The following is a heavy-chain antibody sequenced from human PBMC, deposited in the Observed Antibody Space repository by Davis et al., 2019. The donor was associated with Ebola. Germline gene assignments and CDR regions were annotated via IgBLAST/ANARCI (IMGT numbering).Heavy chain of an antibody. CDR1: GFTFSSYG. D-gene: IGHD6-13*01. CDR2: ISYDGSNK. V-gene: IGHV3-30*03. CDR3: ARDSWARTKSSSRYKKDYGMDV. J-gene: IGHJ6*02. Sequence: GGSLRLSCAASGFTFSSYGMHWVRQAPGKGLEWVAVISYDGSNKYYADSVKGRFTISRDNSKNTLYLQMNSLGAEDTAVYYCARDSWARTKSSSRYKKDYGMDVWGQGTTVTVSS.